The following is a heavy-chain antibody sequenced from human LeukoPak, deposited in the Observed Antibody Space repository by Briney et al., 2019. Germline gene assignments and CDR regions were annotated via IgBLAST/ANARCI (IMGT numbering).Heavy chain of an antibody. CDR3: AKTEGDYRNSWGLETYYHYGMDV. CDR2: ISYDGSNK. CDR1: GFTFTTYG. D-gene: IGHD6-13*01. V-gene: IGHV3-30*18. Sequence: GRSLRLSCAASGFTFTTYGMHWVRQAPGKGLEWVAVISYDGSNKYYADSVTGRFTISRDNSKNTLYLQMNSLRAEDTAVYYCAKTEGDYRNSWGLETYYHYGMDVWGQGTTVTVSS. J-gene: IGHJ6*02.